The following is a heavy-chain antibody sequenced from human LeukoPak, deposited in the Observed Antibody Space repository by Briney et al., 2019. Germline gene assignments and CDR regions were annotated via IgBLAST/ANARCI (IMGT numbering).Heavy chain of an antibody. D-gene: IGHD5-12*01. CDR1: GFTFSSYS. J-gene: IGHJ6*02. V-gene: IGHV3-21*01. CDR3: ARDKVATLDYYYYGMDV. Sequence: AGGSLRLSCAASGFTFSSYSMNWVRQAPGKGLEWVSSISSSSSYIYYADSVKGRFTISRDNAKNSLHLQMNSLRAEDTAAYYCARDKVATLDYYYYGMDVWGQGTTVTVSS. CDR2: ISSSSSYI.